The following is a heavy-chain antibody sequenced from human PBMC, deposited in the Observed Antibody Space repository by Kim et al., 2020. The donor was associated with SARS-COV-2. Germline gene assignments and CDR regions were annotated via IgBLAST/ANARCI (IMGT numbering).Heavy chain of an antibody. Sequence: GESLKISCKGSGYSFTSYWIGWVRQMPGKGLEWMGIIYPGDSDTRYSPSFQGQVTISADKSISTAYLQWSSLKASDTAMYYCARHESSSSWFQPEGAGWYFDYWGQGTLVTVSS. J-gene: IGHJ4*02. CDR3: ARHESSSSWFQPEGAGWYFDY. CDR1: GYSFTSYW. CDR2: IYPGDSDT. V-gene: IGHV5-51*01. D-gene: IGHD6-13*01.